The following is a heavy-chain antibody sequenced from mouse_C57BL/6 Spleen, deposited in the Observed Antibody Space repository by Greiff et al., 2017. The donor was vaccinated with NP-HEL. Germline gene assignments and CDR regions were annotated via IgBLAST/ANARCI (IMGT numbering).Heavy chain of an antibody. V-gene: IGHV5-17*01. Sequence: EVKLVESGGGLVKPGGSLKLSCAASGFTFSDYGMHWVRQAPEKGLEWVAYISSGSSTIYYADTVKGRFTISRDNAKNTLFLQMTSLRSEDTAMYDCARDDCQYYDAMDYWGQGTSVTVSA. J-gene: IGHJ4*01. CDR1: GFTFSDYG. CDR2: ISSGSSTI. D-gene: IGHD2-4*01. CDR3: ARDDCQYYDAMDY.